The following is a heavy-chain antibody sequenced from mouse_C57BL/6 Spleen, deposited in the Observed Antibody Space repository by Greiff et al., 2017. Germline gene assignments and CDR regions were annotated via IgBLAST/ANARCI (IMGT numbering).Heavy chain of an antibody. V-gene: IGHV1-15*01. CDR1: GYTFTDYE. Sequence: QVQLKQSGAELVRPGASVTLSCKASGYTFTDYEMHWVKQTPVHGLEWIGAIDPETGGTAYNQKFKGKAILTADKSSSTAYMELRSLTSEDSAVYYCIGDYGSTFAYWGQGTLVTVSA. CDR3: IGDYGSTFAY. J-gene: IGHJ3*01. CDR2: IDPETGGT. D-gene: IGHD1-1*01.